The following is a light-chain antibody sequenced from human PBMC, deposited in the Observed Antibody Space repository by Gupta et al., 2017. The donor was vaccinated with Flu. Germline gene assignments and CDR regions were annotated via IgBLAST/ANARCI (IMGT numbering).Light chain of an antibody. CDR3: QQGCKAQRET. CDR2: DAS. CDR1: QSVSSY. Sequence: DIVLTQSGATLSLSPGERPTLSCRASQSVSSYLSWYQQTPGQAPSLLIYDASNRATGIPARFSGSGSGTDCTRTIRRLEAEAFAVYGWQQGCKAQRETCGGGTKLEIK. V-gene: IGKV3-11*01. J-gene: IGKJ4*01.